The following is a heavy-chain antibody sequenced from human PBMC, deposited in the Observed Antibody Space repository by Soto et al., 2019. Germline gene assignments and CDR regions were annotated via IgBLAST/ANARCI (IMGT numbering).Heavy chain of an antibody. CDR3: ARDRSEYSGYDCFYY. CDR1: GFTFSSYG. CDR2: IWYDGSNK. V-gene: IGHV3-33*01. Sequence: GSLRLSCAASGFTFSSYGMHWVRQAPGKGLEWVAVIWYDGSNKYYADSVKGRFTISRDNSKNTLYLQMNSLRAEDTAVYYCARDRSEYSGYDCFYYWGQGTLVTVSS. D-gene: IGHD5-12*01. J-gene: IGHJ4*02.